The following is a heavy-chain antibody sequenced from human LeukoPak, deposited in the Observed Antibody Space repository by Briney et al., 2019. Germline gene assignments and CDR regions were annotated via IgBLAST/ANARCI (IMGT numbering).Heavy chain of an antibody. CDR1: GGSITTRNW. J-gene: IGHJ6*02. CDR3: ARVGAWDSSGYYHGDYAMDA. Sequence: PSETLSLTCAVSGGSITTRNWWSWVRQAPGKGVEWIGEIEHTGSTNYNPSLKSRVTILVDKSKNQFSLKLNSVTAADTAVYYCARVGAWDSSGYYHGDYAMDAWGQGTTVTVSS. V-gene: IGHV4-4*02. CDR2: IEHTGST. D-gene: IGHD3-22*01.